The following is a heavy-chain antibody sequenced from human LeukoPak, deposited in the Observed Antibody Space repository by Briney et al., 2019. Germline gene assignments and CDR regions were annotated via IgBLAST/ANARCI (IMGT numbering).Heavy chain of an antibody. CDR1: GFIFKSYG. CDR3: ARAPPKYDSSWHHIDF. V-gene: IGHV3-30*02. D-gene: IGHD3-22*01. CDR2: VRYDGSSE. J-gene: IGHJ4*02. Sequence: GGSLRLSCGASGFIFKSYGMHWVRQSPGKGLEWVASVRYDGSSEFYADSVRGRFTVSRDNSNNTLFLQMFSLRPEDTALYYCARAPPKYDSSWHHIDFCGQGTLVIVSS.